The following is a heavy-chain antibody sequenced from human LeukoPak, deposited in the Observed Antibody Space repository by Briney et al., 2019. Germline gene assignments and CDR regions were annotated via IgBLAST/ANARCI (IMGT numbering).Heavy chain of an antibody. CDR3: ARGEGDGYNLRYAYFDY. V-gene: IGHV1-69*05. CDR1: GGTFSSYA. CDR2: IIPIFGTA. D-gene: IGHD5-24*01. J-gene: IGHJ4*02. Sequence: SVKVSCKASGGTFSSYAISWVRQAPGQGLEWMGGIIPIFGTANYAQKFQGRVTITTDESTSTAYMELSSLRSEDTAVYYCARGEGDGYNLRYAYFDYWGQGTLVTVSS.